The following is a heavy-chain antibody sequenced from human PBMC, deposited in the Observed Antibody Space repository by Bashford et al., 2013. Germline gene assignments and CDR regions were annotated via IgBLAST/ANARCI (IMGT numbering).Heavy chain of an antibody. CDR3: ARDQSRIAAYDAFDI. V-gene: IGHV1-69*13. CDR1: GGTFSSYA. Sequence: SVKVSCKASGGTFSSYAISWVRQAPGQGLEWMGGIIPIFGTANYAQKFQGRVTITADESTSTAYMELSSLRAEDTGVYFCARDQSRIAAYDAFDIWGQGTMVTVSS. J-gene: IGHJ3*02. CDR2: IIPIFGTA. D-gene: IGHD6-13*01.